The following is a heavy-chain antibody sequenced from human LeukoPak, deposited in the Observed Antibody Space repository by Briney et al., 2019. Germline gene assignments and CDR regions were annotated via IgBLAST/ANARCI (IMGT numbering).Heavy chain of an antibody. CDR1: GYTFTSYG. CDR2: ISAYNGNT. J-gene: IGHJ4*02. D-gene: IGHD3-9*01. V-gene: IGHV1-18*01. Sequence: ASVKVSCKASGYTFTSYGISWVRQAPGQGLEWMGWISAYNGNTNYAQKLQGRVTMTTDTSTSTAYMELRSLRSDDTAVYYCARDTDVLRYFDWSSRGYFDYWGQGTLVTVSS. CDR3: ARDTDVLRYFDWSSRGYFDY.